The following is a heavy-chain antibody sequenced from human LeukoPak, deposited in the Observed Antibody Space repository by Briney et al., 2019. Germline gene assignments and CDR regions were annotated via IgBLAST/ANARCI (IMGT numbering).Heavy chain of an antibody. J-gene: IGHJ4*02. CDR3: AKTGGIAAAH. Sequence: GGSLRLSCAASGFTFSTYGMTWVRQAPGKGLEWVSAISGSGGSTYYANSVKGRFTISRDNSKNTLYLQMNSLRAEDTALYYCAKTGGIAAAHWGQGTLVTVSS. D-gene: IGHD6-13*01. V-gene: IGHV3-23*01. CDR2: ISGSGGST. CDR1: GFTFSTYG.